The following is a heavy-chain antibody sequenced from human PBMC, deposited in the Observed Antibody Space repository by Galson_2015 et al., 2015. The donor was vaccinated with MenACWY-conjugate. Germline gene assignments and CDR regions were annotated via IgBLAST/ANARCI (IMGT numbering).Heavy chain of an antibody. CDR3: VKERGSLSHNYYFCFMDV. J-gene: IGHJ6*03. D-gene: IGHD6-6*01. V-gene: IGHV3-23*01. CDR2: ISASGGST. Sequence: SLRLSCAASGFSFRSNAMSWVRQAPGKGLEWVSAISASGGSTYYPDYAKGRFTISRDNSKNTLFLEMNSLRGEDTALYYCVKERGSLSHNYYFCFMDVWGKGTTVTVS. CDR1: GFSFRSNA.